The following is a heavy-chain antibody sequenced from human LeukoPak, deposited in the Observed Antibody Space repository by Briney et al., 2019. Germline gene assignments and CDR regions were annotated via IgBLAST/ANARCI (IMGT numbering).Heavy chain of an antibody. CDR3: ARAVPPNLEWFYY. D-gene: IGHD3-3*01. V-gene: IGHV1-18*01. CDR2: ITPYNGNT. J-gene: IGHJ4*02. Sequence: GASVKVSFKASGYAFTSYGISWVRPAPGQGLEWMGWITPYNGNTTYAQKLQGRVTMTTDTSTSTAYMELRSLRSDDTAVYYCARAVPPNLEWFYYWGQGALVTVSS. CDR1: GYAFTSYG.